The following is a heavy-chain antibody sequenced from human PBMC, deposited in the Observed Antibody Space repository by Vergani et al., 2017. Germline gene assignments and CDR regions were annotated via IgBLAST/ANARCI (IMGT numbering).Heavy chain of an antibody. D-gene: IGHD1-26*01. CDR2: ISYDGSNK. CDR3: AKEGIVGATHYFDY. CDR1: GFTFSSYE. V-gene: IGHV3-30*18. Sequence: VQLLESGGGLVQPGGSLRLSCAASGFTFSSYEMNWVRQAPGKGLEWVAVISYDGSNKYYADSVKGRFTISRDNSKNTLYLQMNSLRAEDTAVYYCAKEGIVGATHYFDYWGQGTLVTVSS. J-gene: IGHJ4*02.